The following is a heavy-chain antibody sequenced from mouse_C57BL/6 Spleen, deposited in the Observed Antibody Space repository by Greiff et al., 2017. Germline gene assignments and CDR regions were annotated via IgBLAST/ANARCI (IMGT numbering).Heavy chain of an antibody. Sequence: DVKLVESGGGLVKPGGSLKLSCAASGFTFSDYGMHWVRQAPEKGLEWVAYISSGSSTIYYADTVKGRFTISRNNAKNTLFLQMTSLRSEDTAMYYCARGGQLVLYYFDYWGQGTTLTVSS. J-gene: IGHJ2*01. D-gene: IGHD4-1*02. CDR1: GFTFSDYG. CDR2: ISSGSSTI. CDR3: ARGGQLVLYYFDY. V-gene: IGHV5-17*01.